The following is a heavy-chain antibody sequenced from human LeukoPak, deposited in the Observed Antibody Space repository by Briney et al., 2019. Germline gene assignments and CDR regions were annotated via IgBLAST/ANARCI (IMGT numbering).Heavy chain of an antibody. Sequence: SQTLSLTCAISGDSVSSNSAAWNWIRQSPSRGLEWLGRTYYRSKWYNDYAVSVKSRITINSDTSKNQFSLQLNSVTPEDTAVYYCARSLHYGSGSYSPPFYYYYYGMDVWGQGTTVTVSS. D-gene: IGHD3-10*01. CDR3: ARSLHYGSGSYSPPFYYYYYGMDV. V-gene: IGHV6-1*01. CDR1: GDSVSSNSAA. CDR2: TYYRSKWYN. J-gene: IGHJ6*02.